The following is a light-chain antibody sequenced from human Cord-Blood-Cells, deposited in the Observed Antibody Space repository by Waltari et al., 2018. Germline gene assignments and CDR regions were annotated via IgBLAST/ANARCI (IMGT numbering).Light chain of an antibody. V-gene: IGKV1-6*01. Sequence: AIQMTQSPSSLSASVGDRVTITCRASQGIRNDLGWYQQKPGKAHKLLIYAASSLQSVVPSRFSGSGSGTDFTLTISSLQPEDFATYYCLQDYNYPYTFGQGTKLEIK. CDR3: LQDYNYPYT. CDR2: AAS. J-gene: IGKJ2*01. CDR1: QGIRND.